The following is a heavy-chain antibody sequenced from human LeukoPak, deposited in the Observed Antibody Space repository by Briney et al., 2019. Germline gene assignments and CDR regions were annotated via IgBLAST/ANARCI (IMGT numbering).Heavy chain of an antibody. CDR2: IYHSGST. J-gene: IGHJ5*02. Sequence: SETLSLTCAVSGGSISSSNWWSWVRQPPGKGLEWIGSIYHSGSTYYNPSLKSRVTISVDTSKNQFSLKLSSVTAADTAMYYCAREGGTYPNWFYPWGQGALVTVSS. CDR3: AREGGTYPNWFYP. D-gene: IGHD1-26*01. V-gene: IGHV4-4*02. CDR1: GGSISSSNW.